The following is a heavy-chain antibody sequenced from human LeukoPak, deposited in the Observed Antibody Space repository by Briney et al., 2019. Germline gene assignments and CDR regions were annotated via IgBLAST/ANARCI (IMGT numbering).Heavy chain of an antibody. CDR1: GFTFSSYA. CDR3: ASGDQLLREFFLH. D-gene: IGHD2-2*01. V-gene: IGHV3-64*01. Sequence: GGSLRLSCAASGFTFSSYAMHWVRQAPGKGLEYVSAISSNGGSTYYANSVKGRFTISRDNSKNTLYLQMGSLRAEDMAVYYCASGDQLLREFFLHWGQGTLVIVSS. CDR2: ISSNGGST. J-gene: IGHJ1*01.